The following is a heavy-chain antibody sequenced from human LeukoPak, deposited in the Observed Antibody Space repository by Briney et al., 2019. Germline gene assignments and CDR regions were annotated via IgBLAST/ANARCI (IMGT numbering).Heavy chain of an antibody. D-gene: IGHD1-1*01. CDR2: ISRSSRHV. CDR1: GFTFSDYS. Sequence: GGSLRLSCAASGFTFSDYSMNWVRQAPGKGLEWVSSISRSSRHVYYAGSVKGRFTISRDNAKNSLYLQMNSLRAQDMAVYFCVRDLMGSGSTTAYLHHWGQGTLVTVSS. J-gene: IGHJ1*01. CDR3: VRDLMGSGSTTAYLHH. V-gene: IGHV3-21*01.